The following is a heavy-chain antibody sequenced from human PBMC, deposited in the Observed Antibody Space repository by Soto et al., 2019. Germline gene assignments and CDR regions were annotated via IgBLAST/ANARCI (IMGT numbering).Heavy chain of an antibody. V-gene: IGHV4-39*01. CDR2: IYYSGST. D-gene: IGHD2-15*01. Sequence: SETLSLTCTVSGGSISISSYYWGLILQAPGKGLEWIGSIYYSGSTYYNPSLKSRVTISVDTSKNQFSLKLSSVTAADTAVYYCARHGYCSGGSCSRRYFQHWGQGTLVTVSS. J-gene: IGHJ1*01. CDR1: GGSISISSYY. CDR3: ARHGYCSGGSCSRRYFQH.